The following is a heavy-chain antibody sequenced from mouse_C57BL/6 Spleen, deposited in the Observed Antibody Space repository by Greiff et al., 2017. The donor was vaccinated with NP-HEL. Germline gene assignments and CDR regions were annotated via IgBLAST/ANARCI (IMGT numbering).Heavy chain of an antibody. CDR2: IRNKANGYTT. CDR1: GFTFTDYY. CDR3: ARNSGYAMDY. Sequence: EVQRVESGGGLVKPGGSLKLSCAASGFTFTDYYMSWVRQPPGKALEWLGFIRNKANGYTTEYSASVKGRFTISRDNSQSILYLQMNALRAEDSATYYCARNSGYAMDYWGQGTSVTVSS. D-gene: IGHD3-2*02. J-gene: IGHJ4*01. V-gene: IGHV7-3*01.